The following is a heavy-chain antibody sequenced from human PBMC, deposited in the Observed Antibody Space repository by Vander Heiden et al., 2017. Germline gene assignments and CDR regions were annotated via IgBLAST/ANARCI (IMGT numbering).Heavy chain of an antibody. D-gene: IGHD2-15*01. CDR1: GFTFSNYA. Sequence: EVQLLESGGGLVQPGGSLRLSCPASGFTFSNYAMTWVRQAAGKGLEWVSVISGSGVITYYAGPVKGRFTISRDNSKNTLYLQMNILRAEDTALYYCSKNTGGSCYSQLVAWGKRT. CDR3: SKNTGGSCYSQLVA. CDR2: ISGSGVIT. V-gene: IGHV3-23*01. J-gene: IGHJ5*02.